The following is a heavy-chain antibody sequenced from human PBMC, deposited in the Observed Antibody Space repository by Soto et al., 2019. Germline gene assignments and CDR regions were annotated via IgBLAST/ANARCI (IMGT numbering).Heavy chain of an antibody. J-gene: IGHJ1*01. D-gene: IGHD6-13*01. CDR2: ISSSSSTI. CDR3: AMRAYSSSSFQAAQYFKH. Sequence: GGSLRLSCAASGFTFSGYSMNWVRQAPGKGLEWVSYISSSSSTIYYAGSVKGRFPISRDNAKNSLYLQMNSRRDEETAGYYCAMRAYSSSSFQAAQYFKHWDRGNLVAGAS. V-gene: IGHV3-48*02. CDR1: GFTFSGYS.